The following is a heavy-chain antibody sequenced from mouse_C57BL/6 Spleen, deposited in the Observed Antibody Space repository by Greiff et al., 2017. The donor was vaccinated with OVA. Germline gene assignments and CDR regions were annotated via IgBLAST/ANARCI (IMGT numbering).Heavy chain of an antibody. J-gene: IGHJ4*01. D-gene: IGHD2-5*01. V-gene: IGHV1-55*01. CDR3: AREGHYSNYESAMDY. CDR2: IYPGSGST. Sequence: QVQLQQPGAELVKPGASVKMSCKASGYTFTSYWITWVKQRPVQGLEWLGDIYPGSGSTNYNEKFKSKATLTVDTSSSTAYMQLSSLTSEDSAVYYCAREGHYSNYESAMDYWGQGTSVTVSS. CDR1: GYTFTSYW.